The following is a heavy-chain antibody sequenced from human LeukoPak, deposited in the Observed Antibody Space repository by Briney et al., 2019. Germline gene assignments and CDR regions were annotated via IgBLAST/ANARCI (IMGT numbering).Heavy chain of an antibody. CDR3: ARAPGEMATIIYFDY. CDR1: GGSISSVGYY. D-gene: IGHD5-24*01. CDR2: IYFSGST. V-gene: IGHV4-31*11. Sequence: SESLCPTCAVSGGSISSVGYYWSWIRHHPGKGLEWMGYIYFSGSTYYNPSLKRRVTISVDTSKNQFSLKLSSVTAADTAVYYRARAPGEMATIIYFDYWGQGTLVTVSS. J-gene: IGHJ4*02.